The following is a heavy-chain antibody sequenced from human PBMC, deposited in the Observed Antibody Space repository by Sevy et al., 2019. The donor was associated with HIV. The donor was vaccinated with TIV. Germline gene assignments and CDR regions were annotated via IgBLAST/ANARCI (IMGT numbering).Heavy chain of an antibody. D-gene: IGHD3-22*01. CDR1: GFTFSSYA. V-gene: IGHV3-23*01. CDR3: AKDTPNLSYDSSGYYYPQYFDY. Sequence: GGSLRLSCAASGFTFSSYAMSWVRQAPGKGLEWVSAISGSGGSTYYADSVKGRFTISRDNSKNTLYLQMNSLRAEDTAVYYCAKDTPNLSYDSSGYYYPQYFDYWGQRTLVTVSS. CDR2: ISGSGGST. J-gene: IGHJ4*02.